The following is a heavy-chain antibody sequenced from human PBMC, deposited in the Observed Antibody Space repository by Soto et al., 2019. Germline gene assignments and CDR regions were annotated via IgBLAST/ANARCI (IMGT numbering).Heavy chain of an antibody. D-gene: IGHD1-26*01. J-gene: IGHJ5*02. CDR3: ARAHLWEKARSLDWFDP. Sequence: TLSLTCTVSGGSISSGGYYWSWIRQHPGKGLEWIGYIYYSGSTYYNPSLKSRVTISVDTSKNQFSLKLSSVTAADTAVYYCARAHLWEKARSLDWFDPWGQGTLVTGSS. V-gene: IGHV4-31*03. CDR1: GGSISSGGYY. CDR2: IYYSGST.